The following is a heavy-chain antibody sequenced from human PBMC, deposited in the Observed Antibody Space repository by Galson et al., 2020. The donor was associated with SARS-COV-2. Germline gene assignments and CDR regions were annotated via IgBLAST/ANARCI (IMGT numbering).Heavy chain of an antibody. Sequence: GGSLRLSCAASGFTFSSYGMHWVRQAPGKGLEWVAVISYDGSNKYYADSVKGRFTISRDNSKNTLYLQMNSLRAEDTAVYYCAKISQGNRRFDYWGQGTLVTVSS. V-gene: IGHV3-30*18. CDR1: GFTFSSYG. J-gene: IGHJ4*02. D-gene: IGHD4-4*01. CDR2: ISYDGSNK. CDR3: AKISQGNRRFDY.